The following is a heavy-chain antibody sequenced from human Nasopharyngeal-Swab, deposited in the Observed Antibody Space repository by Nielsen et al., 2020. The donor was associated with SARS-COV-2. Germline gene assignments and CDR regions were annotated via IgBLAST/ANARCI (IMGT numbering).Heavy chain of an antibody. V-gene: IGHV1-18*01. Sequence: WVRQAPGQGLEWMGWISAYNGRTYYAQKFQGRVTMTTDTSTSTAYMDLRSLRSDDTAVYYCARDPRGHDYWGQGTLVTVSS. D-gene: IGHD6-25*01. CDR3: ARDPRGHDY. CDR2: ISAYNGRT. J-gene: IGHJ4*02.